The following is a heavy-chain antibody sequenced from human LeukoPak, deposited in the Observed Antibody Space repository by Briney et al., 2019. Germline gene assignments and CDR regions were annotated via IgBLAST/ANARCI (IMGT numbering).Heavy chain of an antibody. CDR3: ARDVGITIFGVADDAFDT. V-gene: IGHV4-59*01. CDR1: GGSISSYY. CDR2: IYYSGST. J-gene: IGHJ3*02. Sequence: SETLSLTCTVSGGSISSYYLSWIRQPPGKGLEWIGYIYYSGSTNYNPSLKSRVTISVDTSKNQFSLKLSSVTAADTAVYYCARDVGITIFGVADDAFDTWGQGTMVTVSS. D-gene: IGHD3-3*01.